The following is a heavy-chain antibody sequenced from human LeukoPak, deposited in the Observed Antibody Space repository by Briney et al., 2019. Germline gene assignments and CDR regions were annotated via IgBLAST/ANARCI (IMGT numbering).Heavy chain of an antibody. D-gene: IGHD6-19*01. J-gene: IGHJ3*02. CDR2: INPSGGST. CDR3: ARDQQQWLPWGAFDI. V-gene: IGHV1-46*01. CDR1: GYTFTSYY. Sequence: ASVKVSCKASGYTFTSYYMHWVRQAPGQGLEWMGIINPSGGSTGYAQKFQGRVTMTRDMSTSTVYMELSSLRSEDTAVYHCARDQQQWLPWGAFDIWGQGTMVTVSS.